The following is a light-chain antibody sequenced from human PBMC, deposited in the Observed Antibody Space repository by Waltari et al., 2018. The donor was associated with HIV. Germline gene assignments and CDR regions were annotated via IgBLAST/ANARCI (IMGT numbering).Light chain of an antibody. CDR1: SSDVGGYNS. V-gene: IGLV2-11*01. CDR3: CSYGGTYNV. CDR2: EVS. Sequence: QSALTQPRSVSGSPGQSVTISCTGTSSDVGGYNSVSWYQQHPGKAPKLLIYEVSQCPAGVPDRFSGSKSGNTASLTISGLRADDEADYYCCSYGGTYNVFGTGTKVTIL. J-gene: IGLJ1*01.